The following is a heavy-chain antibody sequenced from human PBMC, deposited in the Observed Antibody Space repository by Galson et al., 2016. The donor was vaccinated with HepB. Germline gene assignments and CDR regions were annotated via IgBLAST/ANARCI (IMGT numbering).Heavy chain of an antibody. Sequence: SLRLSCAASGFTFSSYGMHWVRQAPGKGLEWVAVIWYDGSNKYYADSVQGRFTISRDNSQNTLYMQMNSLRAEDTAVYYCAKGGELRGVYYYYGMDVWGQGTTVTVSS. J-gene: IGHJ6*02. D-gene: IGHD1-26*01. CDR2: IWYDGSNK. CDR3: AKGGELRGVYYYYGMDV. CDR1: GFTFSSYG. V-gene: IGHV3-33*03.